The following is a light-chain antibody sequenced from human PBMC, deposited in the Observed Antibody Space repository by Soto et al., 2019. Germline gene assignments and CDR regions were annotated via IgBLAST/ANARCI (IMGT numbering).Light chain of an antibody. Sequence: DIQMTQSPSSLSASVGDRVTITCRASQDISNYLNWYQQRPGKAPKLQIYDASNLERGVPSRFSRTRSGTHFTFAITSPQPEGVATDYCQQSDSLPITFGQGTRLEI. CDR2: DAS. CDR1: QDISNY. J-gene: IGKJ5*01. CDR3: QQSDSLPIT. V-gene: IGKV1-33*01.